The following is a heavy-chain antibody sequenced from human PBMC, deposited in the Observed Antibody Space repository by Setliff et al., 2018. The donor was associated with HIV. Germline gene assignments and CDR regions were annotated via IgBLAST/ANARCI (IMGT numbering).Heavy chain of an antibody. CDR2: IHTSGST. CDR1: GGSISSGSYY. CDR3: ARVGYHGSGRYSFDY. D-gene: IGHD3-10*01. Sequence: SETLSLTCTVSGGSISSGSYYRSWIRQPAGKGLEWIGHIHTSGSTKYNPSLKSRVTISADTSKNQFSLNLSSVTAAETAVYYCARVGYHGSGRYSFDYWGQGTLVTVSS. V-gene: IGHV4-61*09. J-gene: IGHJ4*02.